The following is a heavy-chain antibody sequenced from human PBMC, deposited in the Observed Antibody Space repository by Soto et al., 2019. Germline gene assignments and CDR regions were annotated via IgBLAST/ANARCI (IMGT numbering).Heavy chain of an antibody. J-gene: IGHJ4*02. Sequence: PGKGLEWIEYIYYSGSTYYNPSLKRRVTISVDTSKNQFSLKLSSVTAADTAVYYCAGYYGSGSVLPGSFDYWGQGTLVTVSS. D-gene: IGHD3-10*01. CDR2: IYYSGST. V-gene: IGHV4-31*02. CDR3: AGYYGSGSVLPGSFDY.